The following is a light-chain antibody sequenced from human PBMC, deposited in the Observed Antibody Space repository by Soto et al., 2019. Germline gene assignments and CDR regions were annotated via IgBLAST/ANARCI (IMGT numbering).Light chain of an antibody. CDR3: QQYGSSPGT. J-gene: IGKJ5*01. Sequence: EIVLTQSPATLSLSPGERATLSCRASQSVGSYLAWYQQKPGQAPRLLIYDASSRATGIPDRFSGSGSGTDFTLTISRLEPEDFAVYYCQQYGSSPGTFGQGTRLEIK. V-gene: IGKV3-20*01. CDR2: DAS. CDR1: QSVGSY.